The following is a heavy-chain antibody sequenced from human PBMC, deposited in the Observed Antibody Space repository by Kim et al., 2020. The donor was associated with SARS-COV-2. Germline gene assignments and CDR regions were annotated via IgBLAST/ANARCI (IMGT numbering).Heavy chain of an antibody. Sequence: GESLKISCKGSGYSFTSYWIGWVRQMPGKGLEWMGIIYPGDSDTRYSPAFQVQVTISADKSISTAYLQWSSLKASDTAMYYCARGKRWLQYPFDYWGQGTLVTVAS. V-gene: IGHV5-51*01. CDR2: IYPGDSDT. CDR1: GYSFTSYW. CDR3: ARGKRWLQYPFDY. D-gene: IGHD4-4*01. J-gene: IGHJ4*02.